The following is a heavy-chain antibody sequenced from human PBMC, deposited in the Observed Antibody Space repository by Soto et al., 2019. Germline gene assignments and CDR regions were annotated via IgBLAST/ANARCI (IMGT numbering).Heavy chain of an antibody. Sequence: ASVKVSCKASGYTFTGYYMHWVRQAPGQGLEWMGWINPNSGGTNYAQKFQGRVTMTRDTSISTAYMELSRLRSDDTAVYYCARKGRYSSSTPGAAFGYWGQGTLVTVPS. CDR3: ARKGRYSSSTPGAAFGY. CDR1: GYTFTGYY. J-gene: IGHJ4*02. CDR2: INPNSGGT. D-gene: IGHD6-6*01. V-gene: IGHV1-2*02.